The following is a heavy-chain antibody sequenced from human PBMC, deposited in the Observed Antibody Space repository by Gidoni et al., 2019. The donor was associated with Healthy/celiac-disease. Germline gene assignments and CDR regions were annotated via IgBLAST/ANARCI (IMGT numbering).Heavy chain of an antibody. V-gene: IGHV3-64D*06. D-gene: IGHD4-17*01. CDR1: GFTFSSYA. J-gene: IGHJ4*02. CDR3: VKRTTVTTFDY. CDR2: ISSNGGST. Sequence: EVQLVESGGGLVQPGGSLRLSCSASGFTFSSYAMHWVRQAPGKGLEYVSAISSNGGSTYYADSVKGRFTISRDNSKNTLYLQMSSLRAEDTAVYYCVKRTTVTTFDYWGQGTLVTVSS.